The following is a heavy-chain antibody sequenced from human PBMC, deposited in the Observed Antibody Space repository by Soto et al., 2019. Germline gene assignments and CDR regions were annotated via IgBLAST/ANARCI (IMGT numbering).Heavy chain of an antibody. CDR2: INPNSGGT. Sequence: QVQLVQSGAEVKKPGASVKVSCKASGYTFTGYYMHWVRQAPGQGLEWMGWINPNSGGTNYAQKFQGWVTMTRDMSISTAYMELSRLRSDDTAVYYCARGQQWLVPYYYYGMDVWGQGTTVTVSS. CDR3: ARGQQWLVPYYYYGMDV. V-gene: IGHV1-2*04. CDR1: GYTFTGYY. D-gene: IGHD6-19*01. J-gene: IGHJ6*02.